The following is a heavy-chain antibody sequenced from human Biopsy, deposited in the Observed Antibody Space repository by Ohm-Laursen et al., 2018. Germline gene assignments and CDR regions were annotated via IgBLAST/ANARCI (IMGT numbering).Heavy chain of an antibody. CDR1: GFTFSSHA. J-gene: IGHJ5*02. CDR2: ITSSSTYI. Sequence: GSLRLSCAASGFTFSSHAVTWVRQAPGKGLEWVSYITSSSTYINYVDSVKGRFTISRDNAENSLYLQMNSLRAEDTAIYYCARGNGPSAWGQGTLVTVSS. D-gene: IGHD4-23*01. CDR3: ARGNGPSA. V-gene: IGHV3-21*05.